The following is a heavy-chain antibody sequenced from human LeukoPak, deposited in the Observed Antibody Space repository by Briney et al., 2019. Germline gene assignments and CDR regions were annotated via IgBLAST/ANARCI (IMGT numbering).Heavy chain of an antibody. CDR1: GYTFTNYG. V-gene: IGHV1-18*01. CDR2: ISTYNGNT. J-gene: IGHJ4*02. Sequence: ASVKVSCKASGYTFTNYGINWARQAPGQGLEWVGWISTYNGNTNYAQKLQGRVTMTTDTSTSTAYMELRSLRSDDTAVYYCARAPTTVITPLDYWGQGTLVTVSS. D-gene: IGHD4-23*01. CDR3: ARAPTTVITPLDY.